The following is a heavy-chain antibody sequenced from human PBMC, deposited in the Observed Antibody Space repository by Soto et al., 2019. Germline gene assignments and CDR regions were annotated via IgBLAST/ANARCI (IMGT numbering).Heavy chain of an antibody. CDR2: IYYSGST. D-gene: IGHD3-3*01. Sequence: SETLSLTCTVSGGSISSYYWSWIRQPPGKGLEWIGYIYYSGSTNYNPSLKSRVTISVDTSKNTLYLQMNSLRAEDTAVYYCARDWSDSPHRYFDYWGQGTLVTVSS. J-gene: IGHJ4*02. CDR3: ARDWSDSPHRYFDY. CDR1: GGSISSYY. V-gene: IGHV4-59*01.